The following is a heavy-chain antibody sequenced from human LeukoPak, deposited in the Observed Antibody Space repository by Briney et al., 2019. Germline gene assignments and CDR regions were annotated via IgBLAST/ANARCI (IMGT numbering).Heavy chain of an antibody. V-gene: IGHV3-48*01. J-gene: IGHJ6*02. D-gene: IGHD4-17*01. Sequence: GGSLRLSCAASGFTFSSYSVSWVRQAPGKGLEWVSYISSSSSTIYYADSVKGRFTISRDNAKNSLYLQMNSLRAEDTAVYYCARRGDYAGGLGYYGMDVWGQGNTVTVSS. CDR2: ISSSSSTI. CDR1: GFTFSSYS. CDR3: ARRGDYAGGLGYYGMDV.